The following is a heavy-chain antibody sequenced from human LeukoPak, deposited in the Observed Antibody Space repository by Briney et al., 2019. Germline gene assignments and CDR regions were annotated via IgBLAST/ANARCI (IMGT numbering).Heavy chain of an antibody. Sequence: GGSLRLSCAASGFTFSSYAMNWVRQAPGRGLEWVSYIDSSGDDMYYTDSVKGRFTISRDNTKNSLYLQMNTLGAEDTAVYYCARPPSITSPYYGLDIWGQGTSVTVSS. J-gene: IGHJ6*02. CDR2: IDSSGDDM. D-gene: IGHD3-3*01. CDR1: GFTFSSYA. CDR3: ARPPSITSPYYGLDI. V-gene: IGHV3-48*03.